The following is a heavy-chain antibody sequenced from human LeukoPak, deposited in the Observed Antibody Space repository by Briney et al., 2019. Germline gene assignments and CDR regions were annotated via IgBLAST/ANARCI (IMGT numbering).Heavy chain of an antibody. CDR1: GASISSYY. CDR2: KYYSGST. D-gene: IGHD3-9*01. J-gene: IGHJ3*02. V-gene: IGHV4-59*08. CDR3: ARHRFAWYDFDI. Sequence: SETLSLTCTVSGASISSYYWSWIRQPPGKGLEWIAYKYYSGSTDSNPSLKSRVSISVDTSRNQFSLKLSSVTAADTAIYYCARHRFAWYDFDIWGQGTMVTVSS.